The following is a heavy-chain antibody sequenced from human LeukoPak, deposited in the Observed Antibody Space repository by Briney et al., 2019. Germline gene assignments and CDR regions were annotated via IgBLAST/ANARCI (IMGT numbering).Heavy chain of an antibody. D-gene: IGHD1-26*01. V-gene: IGHV4-38-2*02. Sequence: PSETLSLTCTVSGYSITSAYYWGWIRQPPGKGLEWIGYIYYTGSTSYNPSLKSRVTMSLDASKNQFSLELNSVTPADTAVYYCARGGNYWPQWWFDPWGRGTLVSVSS. CDR1: GYSITSAYY. CDR2: IYYTGST. CDR3: ARGGNYWPQWWFDP. J-gene: IGHJ5*02.